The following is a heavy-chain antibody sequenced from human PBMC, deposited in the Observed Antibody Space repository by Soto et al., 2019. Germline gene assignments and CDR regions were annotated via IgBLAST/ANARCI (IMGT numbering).Heavy chain of an antibody. CDR1: GYTFTGYY. CDR3: ARSGAPRGYCSGGSCPFDP. V-gene: IGHV1-2*04. D-gene: IGHD2-15*01. J-gene: IGHJ5*02. Sequence: QVQLVQSGAEVKKPGASVKVSCKASGYTFTGYYMHWVRQAPGQGLEWMGRINPNSGGTNYAQKFQGWVTMTRDTSISTAYMELSRLRSDDTAVYYCARSGAPRGYCSGGSCPFDPWGQGTLVTVSS. CDR2: INPNSGGT.